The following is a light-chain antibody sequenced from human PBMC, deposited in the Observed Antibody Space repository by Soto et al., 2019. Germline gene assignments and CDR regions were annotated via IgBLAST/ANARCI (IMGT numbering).Light chain of an antibody. V-gene: IGKV3-15*01. J-gene: IGKJ3*01. CDR3: QQYHNWPPIT. CDR1: QSVSGN. Sequence: EIVMTQSPATLSVSPGERATLSCRASQSVSGNLAWYQQKPGQAPRLLIYAASTRATGIPARFSGSGSGTELTLTIRSLQSEDFAVYYCQQYHNWPPITFGPGTKVDIK. CDR2: AAS.